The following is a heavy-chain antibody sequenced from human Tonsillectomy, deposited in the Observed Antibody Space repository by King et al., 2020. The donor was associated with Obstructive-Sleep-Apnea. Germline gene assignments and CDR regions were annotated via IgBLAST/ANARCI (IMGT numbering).Heavy chain of an antibody. J-gene: IGHJ4*02. Sequence: VQLVESGGGLVRPGGSLRLSCEASGFTFSDAWMTWVRQAPGKGLEWVGRIKSKTDSGTTDYPAPVKDRFTISRDDSKNTLYLQMNNLRTEDTAVYYCTTLMLRVVPRNWGQGTLVTVSS. CDR1: GFTFSDAW. CDR2: IKSKTDSGTT. V-gene: IGHV3-15*01. CDR3: TTLMLRVVPRN. D-gene: IGHD3-10*01.